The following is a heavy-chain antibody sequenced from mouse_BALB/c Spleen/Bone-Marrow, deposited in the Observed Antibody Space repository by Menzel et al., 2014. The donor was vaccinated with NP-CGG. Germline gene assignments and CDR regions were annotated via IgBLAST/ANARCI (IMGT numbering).Heavy chain of an antibody. CDR2: ISSGGSYT. CDR3: ARRTLYRYDAGAMDY. V-gene: IGHV5-9-3*01. CDR1: GFTFSSYA. Sequence: DVKLQESGGGLVKPGGSLKLSCAASGFTFSSYAMSWVRQTPEKRLEWVATISSGGSYTYYPDSVKGRFTISRDNAKDTLYLQMSSLRSEDTAMYYCARRTLYRYDAGAMDYWGQGTSVTVSS. J-gene: IGHJ4*01. D-gene: IGHD2-14*01.